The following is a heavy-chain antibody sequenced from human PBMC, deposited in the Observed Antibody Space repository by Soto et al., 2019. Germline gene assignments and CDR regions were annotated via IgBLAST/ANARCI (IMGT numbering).Heavy chain of an antibody. V-gene: IGHV4-59*01. Sequence: SETLSLTCTVSGGSISSYYWSWIRQPPGKGLEWIGYIYYSGSTNYNPSLKSRVTISVDTSKNQFSLKLSSVTAADTAVYYCARDLSGSGSVYNWFDPWGQGTLVTVSS. D-gene: IGHD6-19*01. CDR2: IYYSGST. J-gene: IGHJ5*02. CDR3: ARDLSGSGSVYNWFDP. CDR1: GGSISSYY.